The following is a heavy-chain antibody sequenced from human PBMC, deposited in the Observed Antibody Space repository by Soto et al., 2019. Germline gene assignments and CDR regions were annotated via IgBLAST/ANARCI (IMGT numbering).Heavy chain of an antibody. CDR1: GDSISSYD. Sequence: SETLSLTCTVSGDSISSYDWAWIRQPPGKGLEWIGFVYHSGATHYNPSLTSRVTMSIDTSKSQFSLKVTSLTTADTAIYYCVSGYDRFDYWGRGTLVTVSS. V-gene: IGHV4-59*01. J-gene: IGHJ4*02. D-gene: IGHD5-12*01. CDR2: VYHSGAT. CDR3: VSGYDRFDY.